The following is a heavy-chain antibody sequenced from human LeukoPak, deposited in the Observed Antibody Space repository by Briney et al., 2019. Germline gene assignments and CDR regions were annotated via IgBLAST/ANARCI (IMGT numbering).Heavy chain of an antibody. CDR3: AKVAGYQPYYGMDV. J-gene: IGHJ6*02. CDR1: GFSFSSYA. V-gene: IGHV3-23*01. Sequence: GGSLRLSCAASGFSFSSYAMSWVRQAPGKGLGWVSAISGSGGTTYYADSVKGRFTISRDNSKNTLYLQMNSLRAEDTAEYYCAKVAGYQPYYGMDVWGQETTVTVSS. CDR2: ISGSGGTT. D-gene: IGHD2-2*01.